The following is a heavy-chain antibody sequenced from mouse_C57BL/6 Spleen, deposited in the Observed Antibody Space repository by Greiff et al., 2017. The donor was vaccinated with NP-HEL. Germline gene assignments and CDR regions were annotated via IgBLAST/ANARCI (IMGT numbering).Heavy chain of an antibody. V-gene: IGHV5-4*01. CDR2: ISDGGSYT. Sequence: EVQGVESGGGLVKPGGSLKLSCAASGFTFSSYAMSWVRQTPEKRLEWVATISDGGSYTYYPDNVKGRFTISRDNAKNNLYLQMSHLKSEDTAMYYCARDIDGYYVYYYAMDYWGQGTSVTVSS. J-gene: IGHJ4*01. CDR3: ARDIDGYYVYYYAMDY. D-gene: IGHD2-3*01. CDR1: GFTFSSYA.